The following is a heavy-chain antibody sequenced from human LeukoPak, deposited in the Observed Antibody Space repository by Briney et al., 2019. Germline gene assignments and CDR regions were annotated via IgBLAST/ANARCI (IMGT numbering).Heavy chain of an antibody. V-gene: IGHV1-2*02. CDR1: GYTFTGYY. J-gene: IGHJ6*03. D-gene: IGHD2-15*01. Sequence: GASVKVSCKASGYTFTGYYMHWVRQAPGQGLEWMGWINPNSGGTNYAQKFQGRVTMTRDTSISTAYMELSRLRSDDTAVYYCARDGPHCSGGSCLRQYYYYYYMDVWGQGTMVTVSS. CDR2: INPNSGGT. CDR3: ARDGPHCSGGSCLRQYYYYYYMDV.